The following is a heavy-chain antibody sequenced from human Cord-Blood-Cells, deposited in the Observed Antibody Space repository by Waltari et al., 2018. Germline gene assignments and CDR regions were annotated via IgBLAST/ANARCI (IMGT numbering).Heavy chain of an antibody. J-gene: IGHJ4*02. V-gene: IGHV4-34*01. D-gene: IGHD3-10*01. CDR2: INHSGST. Sequence: QVQLQQWGAGLLKPSETLSLTCAVYGGSFSGYYWSWIRQPPGKGLEWIGEINHSGSTNYNPSLKSRVTISVDTSKNQFSLKLSSVTAADTAVYYCARVVSIITMVRGVSYFDYWGQGTLVTVSS. CDR1: GGSFSGYY. CDR3: ARVVSIITMVRGVSYFDY.